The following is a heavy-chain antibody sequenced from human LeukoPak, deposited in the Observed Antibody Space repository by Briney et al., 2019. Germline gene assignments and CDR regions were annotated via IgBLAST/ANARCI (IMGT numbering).Heavy chain of an antibody. D-gene: IGHD5-12*01. CDR3: AKGDKEWLRSPIDY. V-gene: IGHV3-30*18. Sequence: PGRSLRLSCAASGFTFSSYGMHWVRQAPGKGLEWVAVISYDGSNKYYADSVKSRFTISRDNSKNTLYLQMNSLRAEDTAVYYCAKGDKEWLRSPIDYWGQGTLVTVSS. CDR1: GFTFSSYG. J-gene: IGHJ4*02. CDR2: ISYDGSNK.